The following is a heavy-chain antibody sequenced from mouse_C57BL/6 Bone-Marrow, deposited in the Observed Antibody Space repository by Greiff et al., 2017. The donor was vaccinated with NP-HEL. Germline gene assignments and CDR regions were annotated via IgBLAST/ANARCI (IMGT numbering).Heavy chain of an antibody. D-gene: IGHD1-1*01. Sequence: VQLQQPGAELVKPGASVKLSCKASGYTFTSYWMHWVKQRPGQGLEWIGMIHPNSGSTNYNEKFKNKATLTVDKSSSTAYMQLSSLTSEDSAVYYCARHYYYGSLYYYAMDYWGQGTSVTVSS. CDR2: IHPNSGST. CDR3: ARHYYYGSLYYYAMDY. J-gene: IGHJ4*01. V-gene: IGHV1-64*01. CDR1: GYTFTSYW.